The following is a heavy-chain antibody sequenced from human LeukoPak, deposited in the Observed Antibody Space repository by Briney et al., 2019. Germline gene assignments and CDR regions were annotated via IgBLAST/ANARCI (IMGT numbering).Heavy chain of an antibody. V-gene: IGHV3-30*04. CDR2: ISYDGSNK. CDR1: GFTFSSYA. D-gene: IGHD5-18*01. J-gene: IGHJ4*02. CDR3: ARDGGYSYGPYDY. Sequence: GGSLRLSCAASGFTFSSYAMHWVRQAPGKGLEWVAVISYDGSNKHYADSVKGRFTISRDNSKNTLYLQMNSLRAEDTAVYYCARDGGYSYGPYDYWGQGTLVTVSS.